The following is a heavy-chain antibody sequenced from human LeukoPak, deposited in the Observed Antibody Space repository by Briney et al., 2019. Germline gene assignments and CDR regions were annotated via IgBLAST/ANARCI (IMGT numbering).Heavy chain of an antibody. CDR1: GGTFSSYA. Sequence: ASVKVSCKASGGTFSSYAISWVRQAPGQGLEWMGGIIPSFGTANYAQKFQGRVTITTDESTSTAYMELSSLRSEDTAVYYCARGMVYDFWSGYSDYFDYWGQGTLVTVSS. D-gene: IGHD3-3*01. CDR2: IIPSFGTA. CDR3: ARGMVYDFWSGYSDYFDY. J-gene: IGHJ4*02. V-gene: IGHV1-69*05.